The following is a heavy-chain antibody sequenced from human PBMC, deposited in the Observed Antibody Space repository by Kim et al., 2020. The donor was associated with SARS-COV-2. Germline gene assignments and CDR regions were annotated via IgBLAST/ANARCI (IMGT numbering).Heavy chain of an antibody. D-gene: IGHD5-18*01. CDR3: ARSSGGYSYGYPYYYGMDV. CDR1: GGSISSSSYY. V-gene: IGHV4-39*01. J-gene: IGHJ6*02. Sequence: SETLSLTCTVSGGSISSSSYYWGWIRQPPGKGLEWIGSIYYSGSTYYNPSLKSRVTISVDTSKNQFSLKLSSVTAADTAVYYCARSSGGYSYGYPYYYGMDVWGQGTTVTVSS. CDR2: IYYSGST.